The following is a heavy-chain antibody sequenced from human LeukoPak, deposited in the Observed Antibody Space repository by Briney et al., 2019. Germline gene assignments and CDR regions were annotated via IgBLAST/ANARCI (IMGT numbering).Heavy chain of an antibody. J-gene: IGHJ4*02. CDR1: GFTFSSYA. CDR3: AMLWFGEFDVDY. V-gene: IGHV3-23*01. CDR2: ISGSGGST. Sequence: PGGSLRLSCAASGFTFSSYAMSGVRQAPGKGLEWVSAISGSGGSTYYADSVKGRFTISRDNSKNTLYLQMNSLRAEDTAVYYCAMLWFGEFDVDYWGQGTLVTVSS. D-gene: IGHD3-10*01.